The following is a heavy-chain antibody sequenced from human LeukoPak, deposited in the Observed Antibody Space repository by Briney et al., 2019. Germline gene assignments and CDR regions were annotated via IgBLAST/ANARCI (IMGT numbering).Heavy chain of an antibody. CDR3: ARGEKNYGSGSYLGY. V-gene: IGHV4-61*02. CDR1: GGSISSGSYY. D-gene: IGHD3-10*01. Sequence: PSETLSLTCTVSGGSISSGSYYWSWIRQPAGKGLEWIGRIYTSGSTNYNPSLKSRVTISVDTSKNQFSLKLSSVTAADTAVYYCARGEKNYGSGSYLGYWGQGTLVTVSS. J-gene: IGHJ4*02. CDR2: IYTSGST.